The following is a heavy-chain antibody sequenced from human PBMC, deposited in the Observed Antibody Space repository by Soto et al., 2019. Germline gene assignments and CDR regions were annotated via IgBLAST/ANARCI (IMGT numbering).Heavy chain of an antibody. CDR2: IYYSGST. J-gene: IGHJ6*03. CDR1: GGSISSYY. V-gene: IGHV4-59*08. D-gene: IGHD4-17*01. CDR3: ATYGSGNYYYYYMDV. Sequence: SETLSLTCTVSGGSISSYYWSWIRQPPWKGLEWIGYIYYSGSTNYNPSLKSRVTISVDTSKNQFSLKLSSVTAADTAVYYCATYGSGNYYYYYMDVWGKGTTVTVSS.